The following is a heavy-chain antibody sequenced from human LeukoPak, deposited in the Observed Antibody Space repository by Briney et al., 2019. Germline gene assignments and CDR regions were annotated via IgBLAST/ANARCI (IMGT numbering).Heavy chain of an antibody. CDR1: GFTVNSNY. D-gene: IGHD2-15*01. CDR2: IYSGGST. V-gene: IGHV3-53*05. CDR3: AKDTGYCSGGSCFYFDY. J-gene: IGHJ4*02. Sequence: PGGSLRLSCSASGFTVNSNYMSWVRQAPGKGLEWVSIIYSGGSTFYADSVKGRFTISSDNSKNTLYLQMNSLRAEDTAVYYCAKDTGYCSGGSCFYFDYWGQGTLVTVSS.